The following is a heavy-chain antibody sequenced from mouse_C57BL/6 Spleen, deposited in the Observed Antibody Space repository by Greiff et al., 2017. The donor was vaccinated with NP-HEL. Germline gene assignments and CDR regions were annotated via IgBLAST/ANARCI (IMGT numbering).Heavy chain of an antibody. V-gene: IGHV1-80*01. CDR2: IYPGDGDT. D-gene: IGHD2-5*01. CDR3: ARSYYSNYGGGDLDY. J-gene: IGHJ2*01. CDR1: GYAFSSYW. Sequence: VQVVESGAELVKPGASVKISCKASGYAFSSYWMNWVKQRPGKGLEWIGQIYPGDGDTNYNGKFKGKATLTADKSSSTAYMQLSSLTSEDSAVYFCARSYYSNYGGGDLDYWGQGTTLTVSS.